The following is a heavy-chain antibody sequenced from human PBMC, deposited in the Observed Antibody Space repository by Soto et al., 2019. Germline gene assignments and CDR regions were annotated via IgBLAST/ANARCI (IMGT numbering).Heavy chain of an antibody. J-gene: IGHJ4*02. CDR1: GYSFTSYW. D-gene: IGHD6-13*01. Sequence: EVQLVQSGAEVKKPGESLRISGKGSGYSFTSYWISWVRQMPGKGLEWMGRMDPSDSYTNYSPSFQGHVTISADKSISTAHRQWSSLKASDTAMYYCARLQAAAGDNDRTFDYWGQGTLVTVSS. V-gene: IGHV5-10-1*01. CDR3: ARLQAAAGDNDRTFDY. CDR2: MDPSDSYT.